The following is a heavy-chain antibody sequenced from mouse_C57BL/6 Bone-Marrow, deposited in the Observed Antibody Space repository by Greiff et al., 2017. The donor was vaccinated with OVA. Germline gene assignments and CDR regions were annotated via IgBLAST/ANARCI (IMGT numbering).Heavy chain of an antibody. Sequence: VQLQQSGAELVMPGASVKLSCKASGYTFTSYWMHWVKQRPGQGLEWIGEIDPSDSYTNYNQKFKGKSTLTVDKSSSTAYMQLSSLTSEDSAVYYCASYYYYGSSSLVSYWGQGTLVTVSA. J-gene: IGHJ3*01. CDR3: ASYYYYGSSSLVSY. CDR2: IDPSDSYT. V-gene: IGHV1-69*01. D-gene: IGHD1-1*01. CDR1: GYTFTSYW.